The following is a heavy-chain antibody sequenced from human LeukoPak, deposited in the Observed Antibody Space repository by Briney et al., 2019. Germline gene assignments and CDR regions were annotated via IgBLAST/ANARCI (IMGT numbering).Heavy chain of an antibody. Sequence: GASVKVSCKASGYTFISHGISWVRQAPGQGLEWMGIINPSGGSTSYAQKFQGRVTMTRDMSTSTVYMELSSLRSEDTAVYYCASYLSGWPMKYWGQGTLVTVSS. J-gene: IGHJ4*02. CDR2: INPSGGST. V-gene: IGHV1-46*01. CDR1: GYTFISHG. D-gene: IGHD6-19*01. CDR3: ASYLSGWPMKY.